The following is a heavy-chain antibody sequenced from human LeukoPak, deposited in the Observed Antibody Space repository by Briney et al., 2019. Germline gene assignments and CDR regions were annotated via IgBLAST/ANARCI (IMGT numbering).Heavy chain of an antibody. J-gene: IGHJ5*01. CDR3: ARDNGGFDS. V-gene: IGHV3-48*01. CDR1: GFTFSSYS. CDR2: ISSSSNPK. D-gene: IGHD4-23*01. Sequence: GGSLRLSCAASGFTFSSYSMNWVRQAPGMGLEWISYISSSSNPKYYAGSVKGRFTISRDNARNSLYLQMNSLRAEETAVYYCARDNGGFDSWGQGTLVTVSS.